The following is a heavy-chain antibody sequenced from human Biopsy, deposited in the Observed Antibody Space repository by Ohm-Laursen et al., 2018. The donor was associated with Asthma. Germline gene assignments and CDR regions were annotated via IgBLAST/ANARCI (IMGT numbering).Heavy chain of an antibody. CDR1: GYTFTSYY. J-gene: IGHJ4*02. CDR2: INPSGGST. V-gene: IGHV1-46*01. CDR3: ARRGITGTSLDY. D-gene: IGHD1-7*01. Sequence: SSVKVSCKASGYTFTSYYMHWVRQAPGQGLEWMGIINPSGGSTSYAQKFQGRVTMTRDTSTSTVYMELSSLRSEDTAVYYCARRGITGTSLDYWGQGTLVPVSS.